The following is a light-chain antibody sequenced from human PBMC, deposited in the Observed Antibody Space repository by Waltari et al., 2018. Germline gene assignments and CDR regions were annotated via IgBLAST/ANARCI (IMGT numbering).Light chain of an antibody. Sequence: IQMTQSPSALSASVGDRVIITCRASQSLSRWLAWYQQKPGKAPNRLIYKSSTLERGVPPRFSGSGSETEFTLTISSLQPDDFATYDCQHYDSVPLTFGGGTRVE. CDR2: KSS. CDR1: QSLSRW. J-gene: IGKJ4*01. CDR3: QHYDSVPLT. V-gene: IGKV1-5*03.